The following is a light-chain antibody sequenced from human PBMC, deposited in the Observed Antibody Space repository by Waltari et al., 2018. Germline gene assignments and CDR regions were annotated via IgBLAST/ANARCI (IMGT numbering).Light chain of an antibody. CDR1: QSITKKF. Sequence: VLTQSPGTLSLSPGERATLSCRASQSITKKFFAWYQQKPGQAPRLLIYGASSRAAGIPDRFSGSGSGTDFTLTISRLEPEDSAGYYCQQYGSSVMYTFGQGTKLEIK. CDR3: QQYGSSVMYT. CDR2: GAS. V-gene: IGKV3-20*01. J-gene: IGKJ2*01.